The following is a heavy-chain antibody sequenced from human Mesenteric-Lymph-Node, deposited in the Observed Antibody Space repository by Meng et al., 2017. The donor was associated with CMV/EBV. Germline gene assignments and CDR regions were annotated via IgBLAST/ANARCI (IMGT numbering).Heavy chain of an antibody. CDR3: ARDTTHYCSSTSCPGYGMDV. Sequence: SETLSLTCSVSGGSISTYYWSWIRQPPGKGLEWIGYIHYSASTRYNPSLKSRVTISVDTSKNQFSLKLSSVTAADTAVYYCARDTTHYCSSTSCPGYGMDVWGQGTTVTVSS. D-gene: IGHD2-2*01. CDR1: GGSISTYY. V-gene: IGHV4-59*12. CDR2: IHYSAST. J-gene: IGHJ6*02.